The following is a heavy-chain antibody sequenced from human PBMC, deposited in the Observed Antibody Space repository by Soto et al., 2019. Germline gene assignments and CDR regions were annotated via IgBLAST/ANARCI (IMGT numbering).Heavy chain of an antibody. CDR1: GYTLTELS. CDR2: FDPEDGET. V-gene: IGHV1-24*01. D-gene: IGHD3-3*01. Sequence: GASVKVSCKVSGYTLTELSMHWVRQAPGKGIEWMGGFDPEDGETIYAQKFQGRVTMTEDTSTDTAYMELRSLRSEDTAVYYCATELVAYDFWSGPTRHYGMDVWGQGTTVTVSS. J-gene: IGHJ6*02. CDR3: ATELVAYDFWSGPTRHYGMDV.